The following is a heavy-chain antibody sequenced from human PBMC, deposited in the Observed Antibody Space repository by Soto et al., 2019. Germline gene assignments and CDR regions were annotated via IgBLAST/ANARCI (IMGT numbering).Heavy chain of an antibody. CDR1: GFTFSSYA. CDR2: ISYDGSNK. V-gene: IGHV3-30-3*01. Sequence: QVQLVESGGGVVQPGRSLRLSCAASGFTFSSYAMHWVRQAPGKGLEWVAVISYDGSNKYYADSVKGRFTIPRDNSKNTLYLQMNSLRAEDPAVYYCSRASGLDVWGQGTTVTVSS. J-gene: IGHJ6*02. CDR3: SRASGLDV.